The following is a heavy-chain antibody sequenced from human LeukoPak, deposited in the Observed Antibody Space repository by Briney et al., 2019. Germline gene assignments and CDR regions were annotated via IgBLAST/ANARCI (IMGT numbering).Heavy chain of an antibody. CDR3: ADVSGYYDSSDYTNYYFDY. D-gene: IGHD3-22*01. CDR2: ISGSGIST. J-gene: IGHJ4*02. Sequence: SGGSQRLSCAASGFTFSSSAMSWVRQAPGKGLEWVSLISGSGISTYYADSVKGRFTISRDNSKNTLYLQMNSQRAEDTAVYFCADVSGYYDSSDYTNYYFDYWGQGTLVSVSS. CDR1: GFTFSSSA. V-gene: IGHV3-23*01.